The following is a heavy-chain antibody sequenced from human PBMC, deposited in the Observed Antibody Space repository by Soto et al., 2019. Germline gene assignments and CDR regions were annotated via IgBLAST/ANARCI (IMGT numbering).Heavy chain of an antibody. CDR2: ISGSGGST. Sequence: GESLKISCAASGFTFSSYAMSWVRQAPGKGLEWVSAISGSGGSTYYADSVKGRFTISRDNSKNTLYLQMNSLRAEDTAVYYCAKGMGFAPYYYYGMDVWGQGTTVTVSS. J-gene: IGHJ6*02. CDR1: GFTFSSYA. D-gene: IGHD1-26*01. V-gene: IGHV3-23*01. CDR3: AKGMGFAPYYYYGMDV.